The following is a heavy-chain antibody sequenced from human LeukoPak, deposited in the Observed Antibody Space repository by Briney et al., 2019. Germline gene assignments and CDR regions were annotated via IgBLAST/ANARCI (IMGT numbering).Heavy chain of an antibody. CDR1: GFTFSNYA. D-gene: IGHD6-19*01. J-gene: IGHJ6*02. Sequence: GGSLRLSCVVSGFTFSNYAMHWVRQAPGQAPGKGLEWVAVMSYDGSHEYYADSVKGRFTISRDNSKNTLYLQMNSLRAEDTAVYYCARDSDIAVAPYGMDVWGQGTTVTVSS. CDR2: MSYDGSHE. V-gene: IGHV3-30*14. CDR3: ARDSDIAVAPYGMDV.